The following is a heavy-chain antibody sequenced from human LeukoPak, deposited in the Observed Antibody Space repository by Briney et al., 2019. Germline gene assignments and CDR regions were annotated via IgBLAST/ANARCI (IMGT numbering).Heavy chain of an antibody. Sequence: AGGSLRLSCAASGFTFSSYSMNWVRQAPGKGLEWVSYISSSGSTIYYADSVKGRFTISRDNAKNSLYLQMNSLRAEDTAVFYCARLPAYCSSTSCYVDYWGQGTLVTVSS. CDR1: GFTFSSYS. J-gene: IGHJ4*02. CDR3: ARLPAYCSSTSCYVDY. D-gene: IGHD2-2*01. V-gene: IGHV3-48*04. CDR2: ISSSGSTI.